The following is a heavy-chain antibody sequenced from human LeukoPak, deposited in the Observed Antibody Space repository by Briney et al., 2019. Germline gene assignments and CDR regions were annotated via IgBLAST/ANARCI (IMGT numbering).Heavy chain of an antibody. CDR2: IGSSDSTI. D-gene: IGHD3-22*01. Sequence: PGGSLRLSCAASGFTFSSYEMNWVRQAPGKGPEWVSYIGSSDSTIYYADSVKGRSTISRDNAKNSLYLQMNSLRAEDTAVYYCARELSSGSLSYWGQGTLVTVSS. J-gene: IGHJ4*02. CDR1: GFTFSSYE. V-gene: IGHV3-48*03. CDR3: ARELSSGSLSY.